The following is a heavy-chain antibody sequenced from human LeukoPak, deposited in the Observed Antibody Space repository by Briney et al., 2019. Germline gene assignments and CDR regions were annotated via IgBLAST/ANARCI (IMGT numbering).Heavy chain of an antibody. CDR1: GFTFSSYA. Sequence: GGSLRLSCAASGFTFSSYAMAWVRQAPGKGLEWVSGISGSGDATWYADSVKGRFTTSRDNSKNTVSLQMNSLRPEDTAIYYCAKCSRSSCFAAGAFDCWGQGTQVTVSS. D-gene: IGHD2-15*01. CDR2: ISGSGDAT. V-gene: IGHV3-23*01. CDR3: AKCSRSSCFAAGAFDC. J-gene: IGHJ4*02.